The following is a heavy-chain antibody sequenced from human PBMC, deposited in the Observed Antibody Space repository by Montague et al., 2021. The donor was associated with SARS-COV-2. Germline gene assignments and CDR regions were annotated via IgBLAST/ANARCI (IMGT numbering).Heavy chain of an antibody. V-gene: IGHV6-1*01. Sequence: CAISGDSVSRNNAAWNWIRQSPSRGLEWLGRTYYRSKWYNDYAVSVKSRITINPDTSKNQISLQLNSVTPEDTAVCYCARTSASSDYWGQGTLVTVSS. J-gene: IGHJ4*02. CDR2: TYYRSKWYN. CDR3: ARTSASSDY. CDR1: GDSVSRNNAA. D-gene: IGHD1-26*01.